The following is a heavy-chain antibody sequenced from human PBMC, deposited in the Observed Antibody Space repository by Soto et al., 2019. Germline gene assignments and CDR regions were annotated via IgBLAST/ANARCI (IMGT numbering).Heavy chain of an antibody. Sequence: PVGSLRLSCGVARCTSSSYAMSGVGQAPGKGLECVSAISGSGGSTYYADSVKGRFTISRDNSKNTLYLQMNSLRAEDTAVYYCAKDRRADYWGQGTLVTVSS. CDR2: ISGSGGST. V-gene: IGHV3-23*01. CDR3: AKDRRADY. CDR1: RCTSSSYA. J-gene: IGHJ4*02.